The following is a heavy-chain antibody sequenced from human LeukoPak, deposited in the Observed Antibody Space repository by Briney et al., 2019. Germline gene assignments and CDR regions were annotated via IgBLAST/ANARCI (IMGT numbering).Heavy chain of an antibody. V-gene: IGHV1-2*02. CDR2: INPKSGAT. Sequence: ASVKVSCKASGYTSTGYYMHWVRQAPGQGLEWMGWINPKSGATTYAQKFQDRVTLTRDTSINTAYMDLSGLTSDDTAVFYCAKGATEGYYYYYGLDVWGQGTTVTVSS. J-gene: IGHJ6*02. CDR3: AKGATEGYYYYYGLDV. CDR1: GYTSTGYY.